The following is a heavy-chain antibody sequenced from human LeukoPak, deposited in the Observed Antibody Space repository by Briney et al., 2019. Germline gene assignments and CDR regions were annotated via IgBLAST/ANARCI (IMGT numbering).Heavy chain of an antibody. J-gene: IGHJ3*02. V-gene: IGHV3-73*01. CDR3: TSPLGLGSSGYYAFDI. Sequence: GGSLRLSCEASGFTFEDYAMSWVRQASGKGLEWVGRIRSKANSYATAYAASVKGRFTISRDDSKNTAYLQMNSLKTEDTAVYYCTSPLGLGSSGYYAFDIWGQGTMVTVSS. CDR1: GFTFEDYA. CDR2: IRSKANSYAT. D-gene: IGHD3-22*01.